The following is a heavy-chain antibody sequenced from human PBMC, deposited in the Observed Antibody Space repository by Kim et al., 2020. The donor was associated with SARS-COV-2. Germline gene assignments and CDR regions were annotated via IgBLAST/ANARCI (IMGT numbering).Heavy chain of an antibody. CDR2: ISSSSSTI. CDR3: ARVSSGGSGYYFDS. CDR1: GFTFSSYR. J-gene: IGHJ4*02. V-gene: IGHV3-48*02. Sequence: GGSLRLSCAASGFTFSSYRMNWVRQAPGKGLEWVSYISSSSSTIYYADSVKGRFTISRDNAKNSLYLQMNSLRDEDTAVYYCARVSSGGSGYYFDSWGQGTLVTVSS. D-gene: IGHD6-19*01.